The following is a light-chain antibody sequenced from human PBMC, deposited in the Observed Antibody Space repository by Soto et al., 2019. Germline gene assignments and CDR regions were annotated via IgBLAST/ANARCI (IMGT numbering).Light chain of an antibody. CDR1: SSDVGGYNY. CDR2: DVS. Sequence: QSALTQPRSVSGSPGQSVTIACTGTSSDVGGYNYVSWYQRHPGKAPKLMIYDVSKRPSGVPDRFSGSKSGNTASLTISGLQAEDEADYYCCSYAGSLVVFGGGTKLTVL. V-gene: IGLV2-11*01. CDR3: CSYAGSLVV. J-gene: IGLJ2*01.